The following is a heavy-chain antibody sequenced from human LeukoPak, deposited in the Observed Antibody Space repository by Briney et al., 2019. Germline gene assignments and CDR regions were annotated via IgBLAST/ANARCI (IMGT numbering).Heavy chain of an antibody. Sequence: GGSLRLSCAASRFTFSNYEMNWVGQARGKGLEWVSHISTTGTTIYYADSVKGRFTVSRDNARNSLYLQMDSLRLEDTAIYFCARADGAYGVYWGQGTLLIVSS. CDR3: ARADGAYGVY. V-gene: IGHV3-48*03. D-gene: IGHD4-17*01. CDR1: RFTFSNYE. J-gene: IGHJ4*02. CDR2: ISTTGTTI.